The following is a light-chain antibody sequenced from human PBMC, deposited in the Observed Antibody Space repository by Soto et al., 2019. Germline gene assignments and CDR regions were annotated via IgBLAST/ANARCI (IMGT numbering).Light chain of an antibody. J-gene: IGKJ2*01. CDR3: PQYGISPPMYT. Sequence: EIVLTQSPGTLSLSPGERATLSCRASQSVNSRFLAWYQQKPGQAPRLLMYGASTRATGIPDRFSGSGSGADFPPTISRLEPEDFAVYYCPQYGISPPMYTFGQGTKLEI. CDR2: GAS. V-gene: IGKV3-20*01. CDR1: QSVNSRF.